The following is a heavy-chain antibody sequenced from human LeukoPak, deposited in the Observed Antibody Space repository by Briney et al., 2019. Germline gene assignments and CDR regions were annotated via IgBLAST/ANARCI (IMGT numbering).Heavy chain of an antibody. CDR2: IYYSGIT. J-gene: IGHJ5*02. CDR3: ARSVRLLSLATADNWFDP. V-gene: IGHV4-59*01. D-gene: IGHD2-21*02. Sequence: PSQTLSLTCTVTGASMSSYYWSWIRQPPGKGLEWIGYIYYSGITNYNPSLKSRVTISIDTSENQFSLNLRSVTAADTAVYFCARSVRLLSLATADNWFDPWGQGTLVTVSS. CDR1: GASMSSYY.